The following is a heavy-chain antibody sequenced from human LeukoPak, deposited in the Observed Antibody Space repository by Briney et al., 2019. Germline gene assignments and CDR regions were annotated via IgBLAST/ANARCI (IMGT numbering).Heavy chain of an antibody. J-gene: IGHJ6*02. Sequence: PGGSLRLSCTASGSTFCDYAMSWVRQAPGKGLEWVGFIRSKAYGGTTEYAASVKGRFTISRDDSKSIAYLQMNSLKTEDTAVYYCTRLRVYYYYGMDVWGQGTTVTVSS. CDR3: TRLRVYYYYGMDV. D-gene: IGHD2-8*01. CDR2: IRSKAYGGTT. CDR1: GSTFCDYA. V-gene: IGHV3-49*04.